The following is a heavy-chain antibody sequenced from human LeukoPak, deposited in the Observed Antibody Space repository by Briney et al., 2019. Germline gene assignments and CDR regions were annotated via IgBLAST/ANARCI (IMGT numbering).Heavy chain of an antibody. D-gene: IGHD6-19*01. V-gene: IGHV1-24*01. Sequence: ASVKVSCKVSGYTLTEFSMHWVRQAPGKGLEWMGGFDPEDGETIYAQKFQGTVTMTEDTSTDTAYMELSSLRSEDTAVYYCATAGYSSGWYDGYYYYGMDVWGQGTTVTVSS. CDR2: FDPEDGET. CDR3: ATAGYSSGWYDGYYYYGMDV. CDR1: GYTLTEFS. J-gene: IGHJ6*02.